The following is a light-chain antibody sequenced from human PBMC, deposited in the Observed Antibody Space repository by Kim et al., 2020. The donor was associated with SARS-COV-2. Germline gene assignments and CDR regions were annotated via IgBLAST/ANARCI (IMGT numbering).Light chain of an antibody. CDR3: QQSNITPYT. J-gene: IGKJ2*01. CDR1: ESIDKY. V-gene: IGKV1-39*01. Sequence: DIQMTQSPSSLSASVGDRVTITCRASESIDKYLNWYKQKAGEAPKLLIYEASTLQSGVPSRFSGTRSGTDFTLTISSLQPEDSASYYCQQSNITPYTFGQGTKLEI. CDR2: EAS.